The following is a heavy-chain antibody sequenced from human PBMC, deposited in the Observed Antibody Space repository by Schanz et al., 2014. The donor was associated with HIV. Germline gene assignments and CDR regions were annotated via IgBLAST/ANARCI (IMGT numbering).Heavy chain of an antibody. Sequence: QVQLQESGPGLVKPSQTLSLTCTVSGGSISSGGYYWSWIRQHPGKGLEWIGYIYYTGNTYYNPSLKSRVTISVEPSNNQVPLKVSSGTAADTAIYYCARGSSTRDRIDPWGQGTLVTVSS. V-gene: IGHV4-31*03. CDR1: GGSISSGGYY. J-gene: IGHJ5*02. D-gene: IGHD1-26*01. CDR2: IYYTGNT. CDR3: ARGSSTRDRIDP.